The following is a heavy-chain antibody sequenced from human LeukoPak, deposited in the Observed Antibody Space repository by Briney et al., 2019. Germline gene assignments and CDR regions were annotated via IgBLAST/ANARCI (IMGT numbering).Heavy chain of an antibody. CDR3: ARDGAGGSSWYGFDY. D-gene: IGHD6-13*01. CDR1: GGSIISSSYY. J-gene: IGHJ4*02. V-gene: IGHV4-39*07. Sequence: SETLSLTCTVSGGSIISSSYYWGWIRQPPGKGLEWIGSIYYSGSTYYNPSLKRRVTISVDTSKNQFSLKLSSVTTADTAVYYCARDGAGGSSWYGFDYWGQGTLVTVSS. CDR2: IYYSGST.